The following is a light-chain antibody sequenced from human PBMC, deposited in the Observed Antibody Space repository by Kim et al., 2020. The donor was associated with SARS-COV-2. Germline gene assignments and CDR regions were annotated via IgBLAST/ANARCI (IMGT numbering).Light chain of an antibody. CDR3: NSRDSSGNLV. CDR2: GKN. V-gene: IGLV3-19*01. CDR1: SLRSYY. Sequence: SSELTQDPAVSVALGQTVRITCQGDSLRSYYASWYQQKPGQAPVVVIYGKNNRPSGIPDRFSGSSSGNTASLTITGAQAEDEADYYCNSRDSSGNLVFGG. J-gene: IGLJ3*02.